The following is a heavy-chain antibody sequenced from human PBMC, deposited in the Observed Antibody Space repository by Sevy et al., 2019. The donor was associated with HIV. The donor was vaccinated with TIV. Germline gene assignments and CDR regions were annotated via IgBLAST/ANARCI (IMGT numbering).Heavy chain of an antibody. Sequence: GGSLRLSCAASGFTFSDYYRTWIRQAPGKGLEWLSYISGSGSTIYYADSVKGRFTISRDNAKNSLFLQMNSLRVEDTAVYYCARDRWFGGYWWNWFDSWGQGSLVTVSS. CDR3: ARDRWFGGYWWNWFDS. V-gene: IGHV3-11*04. D-gene: IGHD3-10*01. CDR2: ISGSGSTI. J-gene: IGHJ5*01. CDR1: GFTFSDYY.